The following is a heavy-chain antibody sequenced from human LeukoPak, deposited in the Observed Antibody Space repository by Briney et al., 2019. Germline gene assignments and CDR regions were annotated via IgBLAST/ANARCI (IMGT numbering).Heavy chain of an antibody. J-gene: IGHJ4*02. D-gene: IGHD3-10*01. Sequence: GGSLRLSCAASGFTFSDSYMSWIRQAPGKGLEWVSYISSSTTYTNYADSVKGRFTISRDNAKNSLYLQMNSLRAEDTAVYYCARDTYYYGSGSGGYFDYWGQGTLVTVYS. CDR2: ISSSTTYT. V-gene: IGHV3-11*05. CDR3: ARDTYYYGSGSGGYFDY. CDR1: GFTFSDSY.